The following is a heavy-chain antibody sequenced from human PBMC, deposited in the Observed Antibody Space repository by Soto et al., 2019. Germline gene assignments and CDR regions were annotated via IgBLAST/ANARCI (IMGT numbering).Heavy chain of an antibody. CDR2: IYFTGST. Sequence: SETLSLTCTVSGHSLSSGGYYWSWIRQHPGKGLEWVGYIYFTGSTLYNPSLKSRLAMSLDTSKNQFSLRLTSVAAADTAVYFCARDWGSSGWPNWGQGTLVTVSS. CDR3: ARDWGSSGWPN. CDR1: GHSLSSGGYY. D-gene: IGHD6-19*01. J-gene: IGHJ4*02. V-gene: IGHV4-31*03.